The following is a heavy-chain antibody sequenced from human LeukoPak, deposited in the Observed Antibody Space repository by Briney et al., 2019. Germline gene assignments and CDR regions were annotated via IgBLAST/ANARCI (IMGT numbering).Heavy chain of an antibody. V-gene: IGHV3-23*01. CDR3: AEAYVPPFFTMILN. CDR1: GFTFSSYA. CDR2: ISGSGGST. D-gene: IGHD3-22*01. J-gene: IGHJ4*02. Sequence: GGSLRLSCAASGFTFSSYAMSWVRQAPGKGLEWVSAISGSGGSTYYADSVKGRCTISRDNSKNTLYLQMNSLRAEDTAVYYCAEAYVPPFFTMILNWGQGTLVTVSS.